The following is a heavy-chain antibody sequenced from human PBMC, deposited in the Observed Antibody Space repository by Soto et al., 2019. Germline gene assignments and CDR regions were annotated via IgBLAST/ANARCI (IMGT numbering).Heavy chain of an antibody. Sequence: ASVKVSCKASGGTFSSYAISWVRQAPGQGLEWMGGIIPIFGTANYAQKFQGRVTITADESTSTAYMELSSLRSEDTAVYYCARVRAYYYDSSGYYPFDYWGQGTLVTVSS. CDR3: ARVRAYYYDSSGYYPFDY. CDR1: GGTFSSYA. V-gene: IGHV1-69*13. D-gene: IGHD3-22*01. CDR2: IIPIFGTA. J-gene: IGHJ4*02.